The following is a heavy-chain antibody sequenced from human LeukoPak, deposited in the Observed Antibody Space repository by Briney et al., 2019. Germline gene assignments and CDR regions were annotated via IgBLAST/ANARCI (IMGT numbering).Heavy chain of an antibody. CDR1: GGSISSSSYY. CDR3: ARKLGTDFDY. Sequence: SETLSLTCTVSGGSISSSSYYWGWVRQPPGKGLEWIGSIYYSGSTYYNPSLKRRVTISVNTGRNQFSLKLSSVTAAQTAVYYCARKLGTDFDYWGQGTLVTVSS. CDR2: IYYSGST. D-gene: IGHD1-7*01. J-gene: IGHJ4*02. V-gene: IGHV4-39*01.